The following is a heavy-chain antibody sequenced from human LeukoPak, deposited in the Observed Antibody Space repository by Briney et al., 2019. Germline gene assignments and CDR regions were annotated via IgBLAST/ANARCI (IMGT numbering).Heavy chain of an antibody. V-gene: IGHV4-30-4*08. CDR3: ARGGGRYCSSTSCYTPFDY. CDR2: IYYSGST. D-gene: IGHD2-2*02. Sequence: TLALTCTVSGGSISSGDYYWSCIRQPPGKCLEWIGYIYYSGSTYYKPSLKSRVTISVDTSKNQFSLKPSSATAADTAVHYCARGGGRYCSSTSCYTPFDYWGQGTLVTVSS. J-gene: IGHJ4*02. CDR1: GGSISSGDYY.